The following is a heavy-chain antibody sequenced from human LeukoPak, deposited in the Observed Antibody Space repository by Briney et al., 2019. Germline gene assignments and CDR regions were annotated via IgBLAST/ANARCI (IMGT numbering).Heavy chain of an antibody. V-gene: IGHV3-21*01. J-gene: IGHJ4*02. Sequence: GGSLRLSCAASGFTFSSYRMNWVRQAPGKGLEWVSSISSSSSYIYYADSVKGRFTISRDNAKNSLYLQMNSLRAEDTAVYYCARDLGDYDILTGRDYWGQGTLVTVSS. CDR3: ARDLGDYDILTGRDY. CDR2: ISSSSSYI. D-gene: IGHD3-9*01. CDR1: GFTFSSYR.